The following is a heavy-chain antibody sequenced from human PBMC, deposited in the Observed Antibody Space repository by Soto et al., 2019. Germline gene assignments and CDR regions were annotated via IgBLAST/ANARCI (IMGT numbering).Heavy chain of an antibody. Sequence: WETLSLTCAVSGVSMDRSYWSWVRQSPGKGLEWIAYIFYSGTTNYNPSLKNRVTISVDTYKKQFSQQVTAVTAADTGDYFCARERSYRHTGYIDSWGQGTQVTVSS. V-gene: IGHV4-59*01. CDR1: GVSMDRSY. D-gene: IGHD3-10*01. CDR3: ARERSYRHTGYIDS. CDR2: IFYSGTT. J-gene: IGHJ4*02.